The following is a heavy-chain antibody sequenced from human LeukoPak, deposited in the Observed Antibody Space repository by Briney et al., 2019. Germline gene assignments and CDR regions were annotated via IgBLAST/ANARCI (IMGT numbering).Heavy chain of an antibody. J-gene: IGHJ6*02. CDR3: ARGREQIGAVPGNSYYYYYGMDV. V-gene: IGHV1-46*01. CDR2: INPSGGST. Sequence: GASVKVSCKASGYTFTSYYMHWMRQAPGQGLEWMGIINPSGGSTSYAQKFQGRVTMTRDTSTSTVYMELSSLRSEDTAVYYCARGREQIGAVPGNSYYYYYGMDVWGQGTTVTVSS. CDR1: GYTFTSYY. D-gene: IGHD6-19*01.